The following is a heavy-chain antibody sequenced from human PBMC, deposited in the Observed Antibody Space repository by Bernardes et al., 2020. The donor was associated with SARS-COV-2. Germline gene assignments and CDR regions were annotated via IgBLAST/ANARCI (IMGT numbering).Heavy chain of an antibody. CDR1: GFTFSNYW. J-gene: IGHJ6*02. V-gene: IGHV3-7*01. CDR2: IYKDGSEK. Sequence: WGSLSLSCSASGFTFSNYWMSWVRQAPGTGLEWVANIYKDGSEKYYVDSVKGRFTISRHNAKNSLHLQMNSLRAEDTAVYYCAREGETRNYYYYGMDVWGQGTTVTVSS. CDR3: AREGETRNYYYYGMDV. D-gene: IGHD3-16*01.